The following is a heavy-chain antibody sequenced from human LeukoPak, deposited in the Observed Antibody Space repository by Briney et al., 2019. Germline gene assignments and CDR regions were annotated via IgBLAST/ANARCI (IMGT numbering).Heavy chain of an antibody. Sequence: ASVKVSCKASGYTFTGYYLHRVRQAPGQGLEWMGWINPNSGGTNYAQKFQGWVTMPRDTSISTAYMELSRLRSDDTAVYYCARAESYYYYYGMDVWGQGTTVTVSS. J-gene: IGHJ6*02. CDR2: INPNSGGT. CDR3: ARAESYYYYYGMDV. CDR1: GYTFTGYY. V-gene: IGHV1-2*04.